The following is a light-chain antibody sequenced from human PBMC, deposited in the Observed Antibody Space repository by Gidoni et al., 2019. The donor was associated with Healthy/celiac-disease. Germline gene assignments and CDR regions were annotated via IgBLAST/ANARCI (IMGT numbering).Light chain of an antibody. J-gene: IGKJ4*01. CDR3: QQYGSSPSP. V-gene: IGKV3-20*01. CDR2: GAS. CDR1: QSVSSSY. Sequence: IVLTQSPGTLSLSPGERATLSCRASQSVSSSYLAWYQQKPGQAPRPLIYGASSRATGIPDRFSGSGSGTDFTLTISRLEPEDFAVYYCQQYGSSPSPFGGGTKVEIK.